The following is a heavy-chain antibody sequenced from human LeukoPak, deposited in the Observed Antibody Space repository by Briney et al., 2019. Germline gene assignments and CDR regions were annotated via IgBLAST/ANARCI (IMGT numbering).Heavy chain of an antibody. J-gene: IGHJ4*02. D-gene: IGHD3-22*01. V-gene: IGHV4-34*01. Sequence: SETLSLTCAVYGGSFSGYYWSWIRQPPGKGLEWIGEINHSGSTNYNPSLKSRVTISVDTSKNQSSLKLSSVTAADTAVYYCARFDISLSSGYPLYFDYWGQGTLVTVSS. CDR1: GGSFSGYY. CDR3: ARFDISLSSGYPLYFDY. CDR2: INHSGST.